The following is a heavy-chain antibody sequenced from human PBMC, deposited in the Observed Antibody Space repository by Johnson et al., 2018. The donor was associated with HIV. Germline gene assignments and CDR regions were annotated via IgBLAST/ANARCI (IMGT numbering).Heavy chain of an antibody. J-gene: IGHJ3*02. D-gene: IGHD3-22*01. Sequence: EVQLVESGGGLVQPGGSLRLSCAASGFTFSSYWMSWVRQAPGKGLEWVANIKQDGSEKYYVDSVKGRFTISRDNAKNSLYLQMNSLRAEDTAVYYCAVVAYYDSSGYLGVYAFDIWGQGTMVTVSS. CDR2: IKQDGSEK. CDR3: AVVAYYDSSGYLGVYAFDI. V-gene: IGHV3-7*01. CDR1: GFTFSSYW.